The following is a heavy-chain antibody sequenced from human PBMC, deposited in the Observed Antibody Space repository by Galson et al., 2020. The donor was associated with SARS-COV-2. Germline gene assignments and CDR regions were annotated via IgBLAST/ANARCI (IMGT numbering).Heavy chain of an antibody. CDR3: ARLHYGEYAPEAFDI. J-gene: IGHJ3*02. V-gene: IGHV4-30-2*01. Sequence: SETLSLTCAVSGTSISSGSYSWNWIRQPPGKGPEWIGYIPHSGGTYYNPPLKSRVTISGDRSKNQFSLRLSSVTAADTAVYYCARLHYGEYAPEAFDIWGPGTRVTV. D-gene: IGHD4-17*01. CDR2: IPHSGGT. CDR1: GTSISSGSYS.